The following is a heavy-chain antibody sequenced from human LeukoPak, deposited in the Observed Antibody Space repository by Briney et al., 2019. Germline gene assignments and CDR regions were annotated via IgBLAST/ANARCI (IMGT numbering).Heavy chain of an antibody. V-gene: IGHV3-23*01. J-gene: IGHJ4*02. Sequence: GGSLRLSCAASGFTFSSYAMSWVRQAPGKGLEWVSAISGSGGNTYYADSVKGRFTISRDMSKSTLYLQMNSLGAEDTAVYFCAKASSSTTCRHFDYWGQGTLVTVSS. CDR1: GFTFSSYA. D-gene: IGHD2/OR15-2a*01. CDR3: AKASSSTTCRHFDY. CDR2: ISGSGGNT.